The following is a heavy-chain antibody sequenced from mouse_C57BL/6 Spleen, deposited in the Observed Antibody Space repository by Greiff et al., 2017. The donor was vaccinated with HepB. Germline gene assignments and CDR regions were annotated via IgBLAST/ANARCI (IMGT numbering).Heavy chain of an antibody. V-gene: IGHV14-4*01. CDR2: IDPENGDT. J-gene: IGHJ2*01. Sequence: VQLKESGAELVRPGASVKLSCTASGFNIKDDYMHWVKQRPEQGLEWIGWIDPENGDTEYASKFQGKATIPADTSSNTAYLQLSSLTSEDTAVYYCTTLYYYGSSYLDYWGQGTTLTVSS. D-gene: IGHD1-1*01. CDR3: TTLYYYGSSYLDY. CDR1: GFNIKDDY.